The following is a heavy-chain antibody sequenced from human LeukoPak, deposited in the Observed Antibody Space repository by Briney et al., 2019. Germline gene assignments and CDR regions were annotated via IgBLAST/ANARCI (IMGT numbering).Heavy chain of an antibody. CDR2: IKQDGSEK. CDR3: AGGARGYNWYFDL. D-gene: IGHD3-16*01. CDR1: GFTFSSYG. J-gene: IGHJ2*01. Sequence: PGGSLRLSCAASGFTFSSYGMSWVRQAPGKGLEWVANIKQDGSEKYYVDSMKGRFTISRDNAKNSLYLQINSLRAEDTAVYYCAGGARGYNWYFDLWGRGTLVTVSS. V-gene: IGHV3-7*01.